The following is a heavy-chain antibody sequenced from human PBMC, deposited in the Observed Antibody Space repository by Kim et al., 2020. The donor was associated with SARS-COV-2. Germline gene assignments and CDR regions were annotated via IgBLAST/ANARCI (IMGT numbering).Heavy chain of an antibody. CDR3: ARDVEPVYYYYGMDV. Sequence: ASVKVSCKASGFPFTSYYIHWVRQAPGQGLEWMGMINPSGGRHTTYAQKFQGRVTMTRDTSTSTVYMELSSLRSEDTAVYYCARDVEPVYYYYGMDVWGHGTTVTVSS. V-gene: IGHV1-46*01. D-gene: IGHD1-26*01. CDR2: INPSGGRHT. CDR1: GFPFTSYY. J-gene: IGHJ6*02.